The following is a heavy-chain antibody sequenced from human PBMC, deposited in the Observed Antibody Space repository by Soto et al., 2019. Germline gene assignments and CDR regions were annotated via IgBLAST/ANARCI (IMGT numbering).Heavy chain of an antibody. D-gene: IGHD2-2*01. V-gene: IGHV3-9*01. CDR1: GFTFDDFA. CDR2: ISWGSGNI. CDR3: AKDVASSPFLLDY. J-gene: IGHJ4*02. Sequence: CLRLSCTTSGFTFDDFAMHWVRQAPGKGLEWVSGISWGSGNIDYAASVKGRFTISRDNAKNSLYLQMNSLRAEDTALYYCAKDVASSPFLLDYWGQGTLVTVSS.